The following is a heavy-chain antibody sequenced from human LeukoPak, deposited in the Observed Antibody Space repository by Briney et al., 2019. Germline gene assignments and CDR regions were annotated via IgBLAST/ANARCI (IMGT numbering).Heavy chain of an antibody. D-gene: IGHD2-2*01. CDR2: IYHSGTT. CDR1: GGSISSSNW. Sequence: PSETLSLTCSVSGGSISSSNWWNWVRQPPGKGLEWIGEIYHSGTTNYNSSLKSRVTISIDKSKNQFSLKLTSVTAADTAVYYWAIHTNCDIWGQGTMVTVSS. CDR3: AIHTNCDI. V-gene: IGHV4-4*02. J-gene: IGHJ3*02.